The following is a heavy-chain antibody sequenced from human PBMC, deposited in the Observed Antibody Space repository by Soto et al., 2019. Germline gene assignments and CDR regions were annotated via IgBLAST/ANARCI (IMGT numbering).Heavy chain of an antibody. D-gene: IGHD5-18*01. CDR3: ARVRIKLWLFFDH. V-gene: IGHV3-23*01. Sequence: EVQLLESGGNLVQPGGSLRLSCAASGFTFNTYAMSWVRQAPGKGLEWVSTINFSGSGTYYADSVKGRFTISRDNSNNMVYLQMNSLKAEDTALYYCARVRIKLWLFFDHWGQGALVTVSS. J-gene: IGHJ4*02. CDR2: INFSGSGT. CDR1: GFTFNTYA.